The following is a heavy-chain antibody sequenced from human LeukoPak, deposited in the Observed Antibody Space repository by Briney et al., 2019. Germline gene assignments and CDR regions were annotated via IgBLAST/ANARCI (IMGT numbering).Heavy chain of an antibody. CDR1: GFTFSSYW. CDR3: AREMEYYDFWSGYGTFDY. J-gene: IGHJ4*02. Sequence: PGGSLRLSCAASGFTFSSYWMSWVRQAPGKGLEWVANIKQDGSEKYYVDSVKGRFTISRDNAENSLYLQMNSLRAEDTAVYYCAREMEYYDFWSGYGTFDYWGQGTLVTVSS. CDR2: IKQDGSEK. V-gene: IGHV3-7*01. D-gene: IGHD3-3*01.